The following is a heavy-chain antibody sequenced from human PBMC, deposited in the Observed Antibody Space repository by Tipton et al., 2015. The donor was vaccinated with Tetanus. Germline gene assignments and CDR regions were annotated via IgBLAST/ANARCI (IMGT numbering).Heavy chain of an antibody. CDR1: GVSISSYN. CDR3: ARDRSITIFGVVPINYYYGMDV. Sequence: GLVKPSETLSLTCTVSGVSISSYNWTWIRQPPGRGLEWIGYIYYSGSTNYSPSLKSRVTISVDTSKNQFSLKLSSVTAADTAVYYCARDRSITIFGVVPINYYYGMDVWGQGTTVTVSS. J-gene: IGHJ6*02. CDR2: IYYSGST. D-gene: IGHD3-3*01. V-gene: IGHV4-59*01.